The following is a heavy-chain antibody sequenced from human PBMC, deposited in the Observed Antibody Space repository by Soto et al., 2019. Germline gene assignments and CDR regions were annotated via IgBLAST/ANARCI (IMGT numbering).Heavy chain of an antibody. CDR2: IYYSGST. V-gene: IGHV4-39*01. Sequence: QLQLQESGPGLVKPSETLSLTCTVSGGSISSSSYYWGWIRQPPGKGLEWIGSIYYSGSTYYNPSLKSRVTISVDTSKNQFSLKLSSVTAADTAVYYCASQYYDFWSGYYEGGYFDYWGQGTLVTVSS. J-gene: IGHJ4*02. CDR1: GGSISSSSYY. D-gene: IGHD3-3*01. CDR3: ASQYYDFWSGYYEGGYFDY.